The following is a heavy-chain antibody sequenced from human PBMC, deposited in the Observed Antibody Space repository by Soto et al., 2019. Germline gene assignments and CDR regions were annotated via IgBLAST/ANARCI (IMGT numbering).Heavy chain of an antibody. CDR1: GFTFSRHG. CDR2: INPSGDST. D-gene: IGHD6-13*01. Sequence: GGSLRLSCVASGFTFSRHGLSWVRQAPGKGLEWVSTINPSGDSTFYADSVKGRFTISRDNSKNTVYLQMNSLSVGDTAVYLCANDDVATAGSFDYWGQGALVTVSS. CDR3: ANDDVATAGSFDY. V-gene: IGHV3-23*01. J-gene: IGHJ4*02.